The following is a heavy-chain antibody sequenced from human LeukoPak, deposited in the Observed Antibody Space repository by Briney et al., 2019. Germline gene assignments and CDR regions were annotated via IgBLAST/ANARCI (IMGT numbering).Heavy chain of an antibody. Sequence: GGSLRLSCAASGFTFSSYSMNWVRQAPGKGLEWVSSISSSSSYIYYADSVKGRFTISRDNARNSLYLQMNSLRAEDTAVYYCARENIVVVPAEDYWGQGTLVTASS. D-gene: IGHD2-2*01. CDR2: ISSSSSYI. V-gene: IGHV3-21*01. J-gene: IGHJ4*02. CDR1: GFTFSSYS. CDR3: ARENIVVVPAEDY.